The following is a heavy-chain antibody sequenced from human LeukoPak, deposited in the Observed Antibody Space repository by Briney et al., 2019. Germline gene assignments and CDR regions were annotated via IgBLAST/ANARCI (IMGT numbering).Heavy chain of an antibody. J-gene: IGHJ5*02. Sequence: SVKVSCKASGGTFSSYAISWVRQAPGQGLEWMGGIIPIFGTANYAQKFQGRVMITADESTSTAYMELSSLRSEDTAVYYCARLGPFYDSSSYGDYNWFDPWGQGTLVTVSS. CDR3: ARLGPFYDSSSYGDYNWFDP. D-gene: IGHD3-22*01. CDR2: IIPIFGTA. V-gene: IGHV1-69*13. CDR1: GGTFSSYA.